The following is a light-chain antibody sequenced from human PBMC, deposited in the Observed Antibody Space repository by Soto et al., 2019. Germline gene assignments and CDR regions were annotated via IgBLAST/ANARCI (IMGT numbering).Light chain of an antibody. J-gene: IGKJ1*01. CDR3: QQYGGSPRT. Sequence: EIVLTQSPGTLSLSPGERATLSCRASQSVTGSYLAWYQQKPGQAPRLLMHGASTRTTGIPERFSGSGSGTDFTLTISRLEPEDFAVYHCQQYGGSPRTFGQGTKVDIK. CDR2: GAS. V-gene: IGKV3-20*01. CDR1: QSVTGSY.